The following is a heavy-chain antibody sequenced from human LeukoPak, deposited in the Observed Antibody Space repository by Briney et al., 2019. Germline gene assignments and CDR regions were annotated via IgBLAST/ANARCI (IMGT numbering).Heavy chain of an antibody. J-gene: IGHJ3*02. CDR1: GFTFTSSV. D-gene: IGHD1-26*01. CDR2: IVVGSGNT. Sequence: EASVKVSCKASGFTFTSSVMQWVRQARGQRLEWIGRIVVGSGNTNYAQKFQERVTITRDMSTSTAYMELSSLRSEDTAVYYCAAAVGATENDAFDIWGQGTMVTVSS. CDR3: AAAVGATENDAFDI. V-gene: IGHV1-58*02.